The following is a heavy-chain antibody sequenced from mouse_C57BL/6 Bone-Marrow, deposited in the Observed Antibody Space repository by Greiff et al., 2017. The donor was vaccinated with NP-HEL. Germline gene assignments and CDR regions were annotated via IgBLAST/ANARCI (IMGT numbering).Heavy chain of an antibody. CDR2: IDPSDSET. CDR1: GYTFTSYW. CDR3: ASLREFAY. Sequence: VQLQQPGAELVRPGSSVKLSCKASGYTFTSYWMHWVKQRPIQGLEWIGNIDPSDSETNYNQKFKDKATLTVDKSSSTAYMQLSSLTSEDSAVYYCASLREFAYWGQGTLVTVSA. J-gene: IGHJ3*01. V-gene: IGHV1-52*01.